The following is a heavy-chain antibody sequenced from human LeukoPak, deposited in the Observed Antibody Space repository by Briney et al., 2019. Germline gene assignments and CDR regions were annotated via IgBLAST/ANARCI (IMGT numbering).Heavy chain of an antibody. D-gene: IGHD4-17*01. J-gene: IGHJ3*01. CDR1: GLTFSSYA. Sequence: GGSLRLSCAASGLTFSSYAMMWLRQAPGKGLEWVSAIIGNGGWALYADSVKGRFTISRDNTKTTLYLQMSSLRAEDTAVYYCAKDPYGDYIGAFDFWGQGTMVTVSS. CDR3: AKDPYGDYIGAFDF. V-gene: IGHV3-23*01. CDR2: IIGNGGWA.